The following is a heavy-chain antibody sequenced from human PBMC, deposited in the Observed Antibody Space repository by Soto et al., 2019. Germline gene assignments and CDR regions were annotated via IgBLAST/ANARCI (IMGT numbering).Heavy chain of an antibody. D-gene: IGHD3-10*01. CDR3: AREIGRGSGSYYNVVPWFDP. CDR2: ISYDGSNK. J-gene: IGHJ5*02. CDR1: GFTFSSYG. Sequence: VGSLRLSCAASGFTFSSYGMHWVRQAPGKGLEWVAVISYDGSNKYYADSVKGRFTISRDNSKNTLYLQMNSLRAEDTAVYYCAREIGRGSGSYYNVVPWFDPWGQGTLVTVSS. V-gene: IGHV3-30*03.